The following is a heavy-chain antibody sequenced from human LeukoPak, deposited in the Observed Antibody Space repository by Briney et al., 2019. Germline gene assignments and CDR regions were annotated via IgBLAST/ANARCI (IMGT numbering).Heavy chain of an antibody. CDR3: VGGYGWLPDY. D-gene: IGHD6-19*01. CDR2: IKQDGSEK. V-gene: IGHV3-7*04. Sequence: PGGSLRLSCVASGFTLSELWMNWVRQAPGKGLEWVANIKQDGSEKNYVDSVKGRFTISRDNAKNSVYLQMNSLRVEDTAVYYCVGGYGWLPDYWGQGTLVTASS. CDR1: GFTLSELW. J-gene: IGHJ4*02.